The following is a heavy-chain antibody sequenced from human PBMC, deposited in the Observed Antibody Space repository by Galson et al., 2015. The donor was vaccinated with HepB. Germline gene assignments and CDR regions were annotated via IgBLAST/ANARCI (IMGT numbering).Heavy chain of an antibody. J-gene: IGHJ6*03. Sequence: SVKVSCKASGGTFSSYPISWVRQAPGQGLEWMGGIIPILGIANYAQKFQGRVTITADKSTSTAYMELSSLRSEDTAVYYCARGSGSDSPYYYYYYYMDVWGKGTTVTVSS. CDR3: ARGSGSDSPYYYYYYYMDV. V-gene: IGHV1-69*10. D-gene: IGHD1-26*01. CDR2: IIPILGIA. CDR1: GGTFSSYP.